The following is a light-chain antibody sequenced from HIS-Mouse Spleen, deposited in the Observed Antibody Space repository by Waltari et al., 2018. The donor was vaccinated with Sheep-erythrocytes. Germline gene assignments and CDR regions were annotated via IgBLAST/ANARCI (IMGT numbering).Light chain of an antibody. CDR2: DVI. Sequence: QSALTQPRSVSGSPGQSVTIPCLGTTSDVGGFNYSSWYQQHPGKAPKPMIYDVIKRPSGVPDRFSGSKSGNTASLTISGLQAEDEADYYCCSYAGSYTWVFGGGTKLTVL. CDR1: TSDVGGFNY. V-gene: IGLV2-11*01. CDR3: CSYAGSYTWV. J-gene: IGLJ3*02.